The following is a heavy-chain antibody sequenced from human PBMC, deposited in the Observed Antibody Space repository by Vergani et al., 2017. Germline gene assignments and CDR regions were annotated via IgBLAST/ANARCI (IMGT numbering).Heavy chain of an antibody. D-gene: IGHD4-17*01. CDR3: ATPQTVTTGGMEV. CDR2: VDPEDGET. Sequence: EVQLVQSGAEVKKPGATMKTSCKVSGNTFTDNNMNWVKQAPGKGLEWMGLVDPEDGETIYAEKFKGRVTIAADTSTDTAHLELSSLRSEDTAVYYCATPQTVTTGGMEVWGQGTTVIVSS. CDR1: GNTFTDNN. J-gene: IGHJ6*02. V-gene: IGHV1-69-2*01.